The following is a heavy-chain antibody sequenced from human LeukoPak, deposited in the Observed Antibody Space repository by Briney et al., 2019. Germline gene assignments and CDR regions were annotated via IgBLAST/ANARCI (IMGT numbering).Heavy chain of an antibody. CDR1: GGSISSGGYY. J-gene: IGHJ6*03. CDR3: ARDSRYYYGSGSYGPMDV. CDR2: IYYSGST. Sequence: SETLSLTCTVSGGSISSGGYYWSWIRQHPGKGLEWIGYIYYSGSTYYNPSLKSRVTISVDTSKNQFSLKLSSVTAADTAVYYCARDSRYYYGSGSYGPMDVWGKGTTVTVSS. V-gene: IGHV4-31*03. D-gene: IGHD3-10*01.